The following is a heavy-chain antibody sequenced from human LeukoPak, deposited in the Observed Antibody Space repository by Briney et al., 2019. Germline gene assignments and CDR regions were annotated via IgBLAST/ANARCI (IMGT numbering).Heavy chain of an antibody. Sequence: SETLSLTCTVSGGSINTYFCSWIRQPAGKGLEWIGRIDASGSINYNLTLKSRVTMSVDRSKNQFSLKLSSVTAADTAVYYCAKVGSLSRGRNWVDPWGQGTLVTVSS. CDR2: IDASGSI. CDR3: AKVGSLSRGRNWVDP. J-gene: IGHJ5*02. CDR1: GGSINTYF. V-gene: IGHV4-4*07. D-gene: IGHD2-15*01.